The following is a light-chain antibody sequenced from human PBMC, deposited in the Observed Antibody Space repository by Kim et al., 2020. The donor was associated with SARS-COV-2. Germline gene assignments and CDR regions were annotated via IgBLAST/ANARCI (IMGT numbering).Light chain of an antibody. J-gene: IGLJ1*01. CDR1: SSDVGGYNY. V-gene: IGLV2-14*01. CDR2: DVS. CDR3: SSYTGSSTYV. Sequence: QSALTQPASVSGSPGQSITISCTGTSSDVGGYNYVSWYQQHPGKAPKLMIYDVSKRPSGVSNRFSGSKSGNTASLTISGLQAEDEAGYYCSSYTGSSTYVFGTGTKV.